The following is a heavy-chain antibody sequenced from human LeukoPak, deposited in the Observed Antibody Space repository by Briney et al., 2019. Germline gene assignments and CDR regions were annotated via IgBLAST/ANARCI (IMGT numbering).Heavy chain of an antibody. CDR3: ARDNWYSSSFDY. D-gene: IGHD6-13*01. J-gene: IGHJ4*02. CDR2: IKQDGSEK. Sequence: WIRQPPGKGLEWVANIKQDGSEKYYVDSVKGRFTISRDNAKNSLYLQMNSLRAEDTAVYYCARDNWYSSSFDYWGQGTLVTVSS. V-gene: IGHV3-7*01.